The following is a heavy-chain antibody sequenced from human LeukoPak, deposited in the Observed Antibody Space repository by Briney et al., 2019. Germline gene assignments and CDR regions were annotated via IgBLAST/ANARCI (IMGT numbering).Heavy chain of an antibody. V-gene: IGHV1-24*01. CDR1: GGTFSSYA. CDR2: FDPEDGET. Sequence: ASVKVSCKASGGTFSSYAISWVRQAPGKGLEWMGGFDPEDGETIYAQKFQGRVTMTEDTSADTAYMELSSLRSEDTAVYYCATRWELFNWFDPWGQGTLVTVSS. J-gene: IGHJ5*02. D-gene: IGHD1-26*01. CDR3: ATRWELFNWFDP.